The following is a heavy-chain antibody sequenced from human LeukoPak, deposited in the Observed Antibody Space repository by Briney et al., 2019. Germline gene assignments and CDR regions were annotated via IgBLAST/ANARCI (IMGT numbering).Heavy chain of an antibody. CDR2: IYNSGST. J-gene: IGHJ3*02. Sequence: SETLSLTCTVSGGSISTYYWSWIRQPPGKGLEWIAYIYNSGSTNSNPSLKSRATISVDTSKNQFSLRLSSVTAADTAVYYCARIYYDSGAYYRRAFDIRGQGTMVSVSS. CDR1: GGSISTYY. CDR3: ARIYYDSGAYYRRAFDI. V-gene: IGHV4-59*01. D-gene: IGHD3-22*01.